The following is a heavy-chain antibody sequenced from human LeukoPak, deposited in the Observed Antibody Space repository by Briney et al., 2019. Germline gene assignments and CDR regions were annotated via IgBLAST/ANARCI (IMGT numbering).Heavy chain of an antibody. D-gene: IGHD6-13*01. V-gene: IGHV3-21*01. J-gene: IGHJ6*03. CDR2: ISSSGSYK. CDR1: GFTFSSYS. Sequence: PGGSLRLSCAASGFTFSSYSMNWVRQAPGKGLEWVSSISSSGSYKYYADSLKGRFTISRDNAKNSLFLQMNSLRAEDTAVYFCARVKQQLVRLLGRDTTYYYYYYMDVWGKGTTVTVSS. CDR3: ARVKQQLVRLLGRDTTYYYYYYMDV.